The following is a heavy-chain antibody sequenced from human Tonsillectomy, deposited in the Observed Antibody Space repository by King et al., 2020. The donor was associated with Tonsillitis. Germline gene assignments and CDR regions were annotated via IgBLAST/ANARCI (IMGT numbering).Heavy chain of an antibody. CDR2: ISAYNGNT. CDR1: GYTLTSFG. CDR3: ARASLAARPVWVTAIHNLDY. Sequence: QLVQSGAEVKKPGASVKVSCRASGYTLTSFGICWVRQAPGQGLEWMGWISAYNGNTNYAQNLQGRVTMTTDTSTSTAYMDLRSLRSDDPAVYYCARASLAARPVWVTAIHNLDYWGQGTLVTVSS. D-gene: IGHD2-21*02. V-gene: IGHV1-18*01. J-gene: IGHJ4*02.